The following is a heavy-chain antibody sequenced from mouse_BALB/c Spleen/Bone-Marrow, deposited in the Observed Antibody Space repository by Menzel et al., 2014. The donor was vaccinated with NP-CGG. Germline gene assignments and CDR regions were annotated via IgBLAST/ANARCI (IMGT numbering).Heavy chain of an antibody. CDR3: ARGGIPVDY. CDR1: GYAFSVYW. V-gene: IGHV1-80*01. CDR2: IYPGDGDT. Sequence: QVQLKDSGAELVGPGSSVKISCKASGYAFSVYWMNWVKQRPGQGLEWIGQIYPGDGDTNYNGKFKGRATLTADKSSNTAYMQLSSLTSEDSAVYFCARGGIPVDYWGQGTTLTVSS. J-gene: IGHJ2*01.